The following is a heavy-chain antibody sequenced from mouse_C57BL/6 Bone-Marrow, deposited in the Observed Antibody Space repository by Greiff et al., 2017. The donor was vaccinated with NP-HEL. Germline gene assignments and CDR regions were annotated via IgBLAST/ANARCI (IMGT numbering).Heavy chain of an antibody. D-gene: IGHD2-4*01. CDR2: IDPENGDT. J-gene: IGHJ2*01. CDR3: TGGIYYDLFDY. CDR1: GFNIKDAY. Sequence: EVQGVASGAELVRPGASVKLSCTASGFNIKDAYMHWVKPRPEQGLEWLGWIDPENGDTEYASKFPGQATITADTSSNTAYLQLSSLTSEDTAVYYCTGGIYYDLFDYWGQGTTLTVSS. V-gene: IGHV14-4*01.